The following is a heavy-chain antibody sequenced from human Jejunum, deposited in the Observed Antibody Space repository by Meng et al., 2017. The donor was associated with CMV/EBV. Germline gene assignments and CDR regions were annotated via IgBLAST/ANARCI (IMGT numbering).Heavy chain of an antibody. CDR1: RFTFRSYE. Sequence: CAAARFTFRSYEMSRVRKAPEKGLEWVSYISSSSTNIYYADYVKGRFTISRDNAKNSLYLQMNSLRAEDTAVYYCARDRYGDYFDYWGQGTLVTVSS. CDR3: ARDRYGDYFDY. J-gene: IGHJ4*02. V-gene: IGHV3-48*03. D-gene: IGHD4-17*01. CDR2: ISSSSTNI.